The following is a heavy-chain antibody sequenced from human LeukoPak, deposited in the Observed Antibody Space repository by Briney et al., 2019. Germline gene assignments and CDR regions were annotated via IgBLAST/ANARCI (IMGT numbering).Heavy chain of an antibody. V-gene: IGHV3-7*04. Sequence: PGGSLRLSCAASGFTFSRYWMSWVRQAPGKGLEWVANIKKDGSAKYYGDSVEGRFTISRDNAKNSLYLQMNSLRAEDTAVYYCARWGGGFDYWGQGTLVTVSS. J-gene: IGHJ4*02. CDR3: ARWGGGFDY. CDR2: IKKDGSAK. CDR1: GFTFSRYW. D-gene: IGHD3-16*01.